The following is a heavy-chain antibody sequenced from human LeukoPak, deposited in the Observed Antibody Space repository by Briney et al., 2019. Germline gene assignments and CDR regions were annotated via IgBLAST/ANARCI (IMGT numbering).Heavy chain of an antibody. CDR3: AREIQEWVTMVRGVTARYRHDYFDY. D-gene: IGHD3-10*01. CDR2: INSDGSST. Sequence: GGSLRLSCAASGFTFSSYWMHWVRQAPGKGLVWVSRINSDGSSTSYADSVKGRFTISRGNAKNTLYLQMNSLRAEDTAVYYCAREIQEWVTMVRGVTARYRHDYFDYWGQGTLVTVSS. CDR1: GFTFSSYW. V-gene: IGHV3-74*01. J-gene: IGHJ4*02.